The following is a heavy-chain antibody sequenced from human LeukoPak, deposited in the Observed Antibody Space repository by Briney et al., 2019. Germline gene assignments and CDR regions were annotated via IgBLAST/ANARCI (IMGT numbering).Heavy chain of an antibody. J-gene: IGHJ5*02. CDR3: AREGSSIAAATNWFDP. Sequence: PGGSLRLSCAASGFTFSSYSMNWVHQAPGKGLEWVSSISSSSSYIYYADSVKGRFTISRDNAKNSLYLQMNSLRAEDTAVYYCAREGSSIAAATNWFDPWGQGTLVTVSS. D-gene: IGHD6-13*01. V-gene: IGHV3-21*01. CDR1: GFTFSSYS. CDR2: ISSSSSYI.